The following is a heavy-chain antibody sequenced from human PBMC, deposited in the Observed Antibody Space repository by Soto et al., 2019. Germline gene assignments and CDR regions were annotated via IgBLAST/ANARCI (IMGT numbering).Heavy chain of an antibody. CDR3: AREKRANGYFDY. D-gene: IGHD6-25*01. CDR2: IKQAGSEK. J-gene: IGHJ4*02. V-gene: IGHV3-7*01. Sequence: EVQLVESGGGLVQTGGSLRLSCAASGFTFSAYWMSWVRQAPGKGLEWVANIKQAGSEKYYVDSVNGRFIISRDDAKNSLFLQVNSLRVEDTAVYYCAREKRANGYFDYWVQGTLVTVSS. CDR1: GFTFSAYW.